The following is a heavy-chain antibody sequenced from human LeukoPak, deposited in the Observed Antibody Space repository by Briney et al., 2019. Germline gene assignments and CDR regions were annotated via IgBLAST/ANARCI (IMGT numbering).Heavy chain of an antibody. V-gene: IGHV1-46*01. CDR1: GYTFTSYY. D-gene: IGHD1-26*01. CDR2: INPSGGST. Sequence: ASVKVSCRASGYTFTSYYMHWVRQAPGQGLEWMGIINPSGGSTSYAQKFQGRVTMTRDTSTSTVYMELSSLRSDDTAVYYCARDPGWELPRLKGNWFDPWGQGTLVTVSS. CDR3: ARDPGWELPRLKGNWFDP. J-gene: IGHJ5*02.